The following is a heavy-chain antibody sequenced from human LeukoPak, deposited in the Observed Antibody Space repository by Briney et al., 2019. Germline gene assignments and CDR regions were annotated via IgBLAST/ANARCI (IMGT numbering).Heavy chain of an antibody. D-gene: IGHD6-19*01. V-gene: IGHV1-69*13. Sequence: ASVKVSCKASGGTFSSYAISWVRQAPGQGLEWMGGIIPIFGTANYAQKFQGRVTITADESTSTAYMELSSLRSEDTAVYYCARAPYSSGGYYYYYMDVWGKGTTVTISS. CDR2: IIPIFGTA. J-gene: IGHJ6*03. CDR3: ARAPYSSGGYYYYYMDV. CDR1: GGTFSSYA.